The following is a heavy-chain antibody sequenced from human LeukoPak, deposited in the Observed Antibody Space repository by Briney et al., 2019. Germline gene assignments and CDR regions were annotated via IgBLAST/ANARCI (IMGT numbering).Heavy chain of an antibody. Sequence: WASVKVSCKASGYTFTSYYMYWVRQAPGQGLEWMGIINPSGVSTSYAQKFQGRVTMTRDTSTSTVYMELSSLRSEDTAVYYCARWYYGDYGYYYYGMDVWGQGTTVTVSS. D-gene: IGHD4-17*01. J-gene: IGHJ6*02. CDR2: INPSGVST. CDR1: GYTFTSYY. CDR3: ARWYYGDYGYYYYGMDV. V-gene: IGHV1-46*01.